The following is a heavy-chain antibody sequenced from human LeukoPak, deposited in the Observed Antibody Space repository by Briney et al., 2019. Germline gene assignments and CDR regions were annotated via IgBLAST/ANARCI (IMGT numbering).Heavy chain of an antibody. J-gene: IGHJ4*02. Sequence: SETLSLTCTVSGGSISSGDYYWSWIRQPPGKGLEWIGYIYYGGSTSYSPSLKSRVTISVDTSKNQFSLKLSSVTAADTAVYYCASGNPHDPKWGPDYWGQGALVTVSS. CDR2: IYYGGST. D-gene: IGHD1-26*01. CDR3: ASGNPHDPKWGPDY. V-gene: IGHV4-30-4*08. CDR1: GGSISSGDYY.